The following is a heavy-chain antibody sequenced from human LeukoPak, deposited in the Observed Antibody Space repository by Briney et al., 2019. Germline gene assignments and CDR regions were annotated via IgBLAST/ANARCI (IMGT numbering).Heavy chain of an antibody. CDR3: ARDTLITATGDY. CDR2: INPNSGGT. V-gene: IGHV1-2*02. CDR1: GYTFTGYY. D-gene: IGHD1-20*01. J-gene: IGHJ4*02. Sequence: ASVKVSCKASGYTFTGYYMHWVRQAPGQGLEWMGWINPNSGGTNYAQKFQGRVTMTRDTSISTAYMELSRLRSDDTAVYYCARDTLITATGDYWGQGTLVTVSS.